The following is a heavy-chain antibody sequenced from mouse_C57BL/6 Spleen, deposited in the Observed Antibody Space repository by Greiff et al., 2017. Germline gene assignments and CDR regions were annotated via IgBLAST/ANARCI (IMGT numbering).Heavy chain of an antibody. J-gene: IGHJ3*01. CDR2: IDPETGGT. CDR3: TSGAYYSNYRTFY. D-gene: IGHD2-5*01. V-gene: IGHV1-15*01. Sequence: QVQLQQSGAELVRPGASVTLSCKASGYTFTAYEMHWVKQTPVHGLEWIGAIDPETGGTAYNQKFKGKAILTADKSSSTAYMELRILTSEDSAVYYCTSGAYYSNYRTFYWGQGTLVTGSA. CDR1: GYTFTAYE.